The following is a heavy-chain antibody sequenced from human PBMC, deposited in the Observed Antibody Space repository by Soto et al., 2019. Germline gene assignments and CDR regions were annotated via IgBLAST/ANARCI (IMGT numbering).Heavy chain of an antibody. D-gene: IGHD3-3*01. CDR2: IYYSGST. Sequence: QLQLQESGPGLVKPSETLSLTCTVSDGSISSRNYYWGWIRQPPGKGLEWIGSIYYSGSTYYNPSLKSRVTITVATDKNKFSLKLSSVTAADTAVYYCARLLRFLEWLPRAERSYYMDVWGKGTTVTVSS. J-gene: IGHJ6*03. CDR1: DGSISSRNYY. CDR3: ARLLRFLEWLPRAERSYYMDV. V-gene: IGHV4-39*01.